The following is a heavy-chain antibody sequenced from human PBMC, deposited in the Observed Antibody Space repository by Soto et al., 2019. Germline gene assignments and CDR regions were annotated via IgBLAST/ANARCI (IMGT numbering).Heavy chain of an antibody. D-gene: IGHD2-2*01. CDR1: GGTSNTYT. V-gene: IGHV1-69*02. J-gene: IGHJ3*01. CDR2: IIPMLTVT. Sequence: QVHLIQSGAEVKKPGSSVKVSCKAAGGTSNTYTLIWVRQAPGHGLEWMGRIIPMLTVTNSAQKFQGRLTLTADKSTGTAFMELTSLRSDDTAVYYCSIGSWSAETFDVWGQGTIVTVSS. CDR3: SIGSWSAETFDV.